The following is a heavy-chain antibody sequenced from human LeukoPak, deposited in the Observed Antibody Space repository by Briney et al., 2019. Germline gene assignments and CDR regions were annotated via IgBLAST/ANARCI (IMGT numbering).Heavy chain of an antibody. CDR2: INNDGSST. CDR1: GFTLSSYW. J-gene: IGHJ2*01. CDR3: ARVSSPGL. Sequence: GGSLRLPCAASGFTLSSYWMHWVRQAPGRGLVWVSCINNDGSSTSYADSVKGRFTISRDNAKNTLFLQMNSLRVEDTAVYYCARVSSPGLWGRGTLVTVSS. V-gene: IGHV3-74*01.